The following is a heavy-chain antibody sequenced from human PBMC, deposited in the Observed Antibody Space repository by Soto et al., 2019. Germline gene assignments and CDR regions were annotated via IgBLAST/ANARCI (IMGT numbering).Heavy chain of an antibody. CDR2: IYYSGST. CDR3: VGVAATNDAFDI. Sequence: NPSETLSLTCTVSGGSISSGGYYWSWIRQHPGKGLEWIGYIYYSGSTYYNPSLKSRVTISVDTSKNQFSLKLSSVTAADTAVYYCVGVAATNDAFDIWGQGTMVTVSS. CDR1: GGSISSGGYY. D-gene: IGHD2-15*01. V-gene: IGHV4-31*02. J-gene: IGHJ3*02.